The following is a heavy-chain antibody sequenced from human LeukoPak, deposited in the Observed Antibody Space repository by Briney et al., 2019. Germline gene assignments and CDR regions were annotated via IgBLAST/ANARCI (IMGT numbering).Heavy chain of an antibody. V-gene: IGHV3-11*04. D-gene: IGHD3-22*01. CDR1: GFTFSDYY. CDR3: ARSPEYYYDSSGYLPFDY. CDR2: ISSSGSTI. J-gene: IGHJ4*02. Sequence: PGGSLRLSCAASGFTFSDYYMSWIRQAPGKGLEWVSYISSSGSTIYYADSVKGRFTISRDNAKNSLYLQMNSLRAEDTAVYYCARSPEYYYDSSGYLPFDYWGQGTLVTVSS.